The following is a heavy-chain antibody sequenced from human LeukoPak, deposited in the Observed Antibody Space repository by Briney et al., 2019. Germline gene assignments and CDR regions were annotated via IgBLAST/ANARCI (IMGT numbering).Heavy chain of an antibody. V-gene: IGHV4-59*08. J-gene: IGHJ5*02. CDR3: ARHENRGGNACATTARWFDP. CDR2: IYYSGST. CDR1: GGSITNYY. D-gene: IGHD4-23*01. Sequence: MTSETLSLTCTVSGGSITNYYWSWIRQPPGKGPEWIGFIYYSGSTKYNPSLKSRVTISVDTSKNQLSLKLSSVTAADTAIYFCARHENRGGNACATTARWFDPWGQGTLVTVSS.